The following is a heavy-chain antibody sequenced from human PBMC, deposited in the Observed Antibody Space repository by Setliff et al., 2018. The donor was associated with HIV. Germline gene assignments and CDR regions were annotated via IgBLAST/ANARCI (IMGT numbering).Heavy chain of an antibody. Sequence: GASVKVSCKAFGYTFTNHFMHWVRQAPGQGLEWMGLIDPSDGSTIFAQQFQGRLNMPRDTSTSTVYLELSSLRSEDTAVYYCARAVASKNVRGEYYFDYWGQDTLVTVSS. J-gene: IGHJ4*02. CDR2: IDPSDGST. D-gene: IGHD3-16*01. CDR1: GYTFTNHF. V-gene: IGHV1-46*01. CDR3: ARAVASKNVRGEYYFDY.